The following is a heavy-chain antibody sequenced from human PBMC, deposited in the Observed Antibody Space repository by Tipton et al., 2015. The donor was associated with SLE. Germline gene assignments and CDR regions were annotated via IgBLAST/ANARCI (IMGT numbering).Heavy chain of an antibody. CDR3: ARDHVGDYCAGDCYPSGLLDS. V-gene: IGHV4-59*01. CDR2: IYYSGST. D-gene: IGHD2-21*01. Sequence: TLSLTCSVSGGSINVYYWSWVRQPPGKGLEWIGYIYYSGSTEYNPSLKSRVTISLDTSKNQFSLKLSSVTAADTAVYYCARDHVGDYCAGDCYPSGLLDSWGQGTLVTVSS. CDR1: GGSINVYY. J-gene: IGHJ4*02.